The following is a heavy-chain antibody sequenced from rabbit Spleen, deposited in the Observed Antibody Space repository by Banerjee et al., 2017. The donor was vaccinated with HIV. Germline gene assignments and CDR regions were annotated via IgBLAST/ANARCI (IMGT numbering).Heavy chain of an antibody. CDR2: IYSHTGTT. CDR3: ARVSETSGWGEDL. CDR1: GIDFSYRYY. Sequence: QEQLVESGGGLVQPGASLRLTCKASGIDFSYRYYMCWVRQAPGKGLEWIACIYSHTGTTVYASWAKGRFTISKTSSTTVTLQMTSLTAADTATYFCARVSETSGWGEDLWGPGTLVTVS. D-gene: IGHD4-1*01. J-gene: IGHJ4*01. V-gene: IGHV1S45*01.